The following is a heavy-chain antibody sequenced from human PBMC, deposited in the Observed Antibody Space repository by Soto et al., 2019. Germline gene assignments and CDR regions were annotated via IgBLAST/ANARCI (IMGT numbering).Heavy chain of an antibody. CDR3: ARDRVGAVIVNYYYYGMDV. D-gene: IGHD3-9*01. Sequence: ASVKVSCKASGGTFSSYAISWVRQAPGQGLEWMGGIIPIFGTANCAQKFQGRVTITADESTSTAYMELSSLRSEDTAVYYCARDRVGAVIVNYYYYGMDVWAQGTTVTVSS. V-gene: IGHV1-69*13. CDR1: GGTFSSYA. J-gene: IGHJ6*02. CDR2: IIPIFGTA.